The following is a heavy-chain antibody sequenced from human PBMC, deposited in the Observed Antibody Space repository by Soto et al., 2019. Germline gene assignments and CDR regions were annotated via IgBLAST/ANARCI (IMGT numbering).Heavy chain of an antibody. CDR1: GGSLSGFN. V-gene: IGHV4-34*01. Sequence: TLSLTDGDSGGSLSGFNWSWVLQSPVNGLEMIGHINHTRNTNSSPALETRGIFSLDTSKTQGRVNLTSLTAADTALYFCAREVGYSGATRRNLYFDSYGTGTLVTVSS. J-gene: IGHJ4*02. CDR2: INHTRNT. CDR3: AREVGYSGATRRNLYFDS. D-gene: IGHD2-21*01.